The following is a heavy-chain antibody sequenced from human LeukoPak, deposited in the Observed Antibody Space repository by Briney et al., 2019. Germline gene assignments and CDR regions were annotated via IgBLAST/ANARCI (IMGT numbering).Heavy chain of an antibody. CDR2: ISSSSSYI. D-gene: IGHD3-9*01. CDR3: ARDTGEYYDIFTGTFDY. V-gene: IGHV3-21*01. J-gene: IGHJ4*02. CDR1: GFTFSSYS. Sequence: PGGSLRLSCAASGFTFSSYSMNWVRQAPGKGLEWVSSISSSSSYIYYADSVKGRFTISRDNAKNSLYLPMNSLRAEDTAVYYCARDTGEYYDIFTGTFDYWGQGTLATVSS.